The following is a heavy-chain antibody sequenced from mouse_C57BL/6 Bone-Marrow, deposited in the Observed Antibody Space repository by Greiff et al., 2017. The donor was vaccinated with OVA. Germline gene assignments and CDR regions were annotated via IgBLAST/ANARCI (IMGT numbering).Heavy chain of an antibody. Sequence: EVQRVESGGGLVQPGGSLSLSCAASGFTFTDYYMSWVRQPPGKALEWLGFIRNKANGYTTEYSASVKGRFTISRDNSQSILYLQMNALRAEDSATYYCASCYYYGSSFSSYWYFDVWGTGTTVTVSS. CDR1: GFTFTDYY. CDR2: IRNKANGYTT. J-gene: IGHJ1*03. V-gene: IGHV7-3*01. D-gene: IGHD1-1*01. CDR3: ASCYYYGSSFSSYWYFDV.